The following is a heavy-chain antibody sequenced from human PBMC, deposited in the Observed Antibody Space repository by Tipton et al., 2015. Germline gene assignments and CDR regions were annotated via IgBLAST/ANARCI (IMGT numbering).Heavy chain of an antibody. D-gene: IGHD6-19*01. CDR3: ARNSGWPENAFNI. J-gene: IGHJ3*02. V-gene: IGHV4-4*07. CDR2: ISSGGST. CDR1: GAYISDYF. Sequence: QVQLVQSGAEVKPSETLSLTCNVSGAYISDYFWSWIRQPAGKGLEWIGRISSGGSTNYNPSLSSRVTMSVDTSKTQFSLKLTSGTAADTAVYYCARNSGWPENAFNIWGQGTMVTVSS.